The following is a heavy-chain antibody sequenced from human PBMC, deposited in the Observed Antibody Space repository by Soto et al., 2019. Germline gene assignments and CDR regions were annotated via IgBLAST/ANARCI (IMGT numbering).Heavy chain of an antibody. CDR3: ASWRGHSGYDYGFDY. J-gene: IGHJ4*02. V-gene: IGHV4-39*01. CDR1: GGSISSSYYY. CDR2: IDHSGNT. D-gene: IGHD5-12*01. Sequence: SETLSLTCTVSGGSISSSYYYWGWIRQPPGKGLEWIGNIDHSGNTYYNPSLKGRVTISADTSKNQFSLKLSSVTATDTAVYYCASWRGHSGYDYGFDYWGQGTLVTVSS.